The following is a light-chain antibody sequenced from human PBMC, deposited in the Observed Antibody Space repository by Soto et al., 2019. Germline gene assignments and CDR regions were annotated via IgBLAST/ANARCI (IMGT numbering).Light chain of an antibody. V-gene: IGKV1-5*01. CDR3: QQYKSYRT. J-gene: IGKJ1*01. CDR1: QDISSW. CDR2: DAS. Sequence: DNQMTQSPSTLSASVADRVTITCRASQDISSWLAWYQQKPGKAPNLLISDASSLQSGVPARFSGSGSGTEFTLTISSLQPDDFATYYCQQYKSYRTFGQGTKVDNK.